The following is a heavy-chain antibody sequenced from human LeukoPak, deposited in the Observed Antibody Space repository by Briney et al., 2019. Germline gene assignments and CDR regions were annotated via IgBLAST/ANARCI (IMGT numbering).Heavy chain of an antibody. CDR1: GVTFSSYS. D-gene: IGHD6-25*01. V-gene: IGHV3-21*06. CDR2: ISRSSSYI. CDR3: SSATSMTTITTDH. J-gene: IGHJ4*02. Sequence: GGSLRLSCAASGVTFSSYSMNWVRQAPGKGLEWVSSISRSSSYIYYADSVKGRFTISRDNSKNTVFLQMNSLRVEDTAIYYCSSATSMTTITTDHWGQGTLVTVSS.